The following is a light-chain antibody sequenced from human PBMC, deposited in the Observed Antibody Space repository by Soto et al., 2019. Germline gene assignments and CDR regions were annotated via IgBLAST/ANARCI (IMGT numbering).Light chain of an antibody. J-gene: IGKJ1*01. V-gene: IGKV1-5*03. CDR1: QIIGSW. CDR2: KAS. Sequence: DNQMTESPTTRAASGGGRVPLICLGRQIIGSWLAWYQQKPGKAPKLLIYKASSLESGVPSRFSGSGSGTEFTLTISSLQPDDFATYYCQQYDNNPWTFGQGTKVDIK. CDR3: QQYDNNPWT.